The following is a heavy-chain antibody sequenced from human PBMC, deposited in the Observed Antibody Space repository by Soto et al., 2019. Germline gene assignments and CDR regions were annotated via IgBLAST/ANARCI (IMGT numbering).Heavy chain of an antibody. CDR2: VYYTGST. CDR3: ARVITYHYGMDV. D-gene: IGHD3-16*01. Sequence: KTSETLSLTCNVSGGSIGSYYWNWLRQPAGKGLEWIGYVYYTGSTNYNPSHEGRATISVDSSKNQVSLNLRSVTAADSATYYCARVITYHYGMDVWGQGITVTVSS. CDR1: GGSIGSYY. J-gene: IGHJ6*02. V-gene: IGHV4-59*01.